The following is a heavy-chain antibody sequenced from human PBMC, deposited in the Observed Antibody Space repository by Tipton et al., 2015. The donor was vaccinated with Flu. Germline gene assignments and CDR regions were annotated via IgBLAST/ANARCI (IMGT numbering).Heavy chain of an antibody. CDR3: AIDLPYYYYSSVGAFDI. CDR2: IYSGGST. Sequence: QLVQSGGGLVQPGGSLRLSCAASGFTVSSNYMSWVRQAPGKGLEWVSVIYSGGSTYYADPVKGRFTISRDNSKNTLYLQMNSRRAENTAVYYCAIDLPYYYYSSVGAFDIWVQGTMVTVSS. CDR1: GFTVSSNY. V-gene: IGHV3-66*01. D-gene: IGHD3-22*01. J-gene: IGHJ3*02.